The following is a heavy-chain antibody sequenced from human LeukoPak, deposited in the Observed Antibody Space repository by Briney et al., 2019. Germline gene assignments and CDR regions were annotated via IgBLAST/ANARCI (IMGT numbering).Heavy chain of an antibody. V-gene: IGHV3-30*18. CDR1: GXTFSNYG. CDR3: AKVSGFKITFGGVID. D-gene: IGHD3-16*02. J-gene: IGHJ4*02. CDR2: ISYDGSNK. Sequence: GGSLRLSCAASGXTFSNYGMHWVRQAPGKGLEWAAVISYDGSNKYYAESVKGRFTISRDNPKNTLYLQMNSLRAEDTAVFYCAKVSGFKITFGGVIDWGQGTPVTVSS.